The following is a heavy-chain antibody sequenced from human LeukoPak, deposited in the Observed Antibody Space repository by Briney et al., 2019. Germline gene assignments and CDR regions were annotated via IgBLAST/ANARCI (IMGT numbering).Heavy chain of an antibody. V-gene: IGHV4-59*08. CDR1: GGSISSYY. CDR2: ICYSGST. D-gene: IGHD2-8*01. Sequence: SETLSLTCTVSGGSISSYYWSWIRQPPGKGLEWIGYICYSGSTNYNPSLKSRVTISVDTSKNQFSLKLSSVTAADTAVYYCARGRVLYYLPDYGMDVWGQGTTVTVSS. J-gene: IGHJ6*02. CDR3: ARGRVLYYLPDYGMDV.